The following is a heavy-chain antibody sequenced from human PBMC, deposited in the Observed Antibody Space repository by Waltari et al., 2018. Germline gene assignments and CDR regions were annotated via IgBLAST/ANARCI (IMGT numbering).Heavy chain of an antibody. CDR3: ARVRASIAARGFDY. Sequence: QVQLQQWGAGLLKPSETLSLTCAVYGGSFSGYYWSWIRQPPGKGLEWIGEINHSGSTNYNPSLKSRVTISVDTSKNQFSLKLSSVTAADTAVYYCARVRASIAARGFDYWGQGTLVTVS. CDR2: INHSGST. J-gene: IGHJ4*02. V-gene: IGHV4-34*01. CDR1: GGSFSGYY. D-gene: IGHD6-6*01.